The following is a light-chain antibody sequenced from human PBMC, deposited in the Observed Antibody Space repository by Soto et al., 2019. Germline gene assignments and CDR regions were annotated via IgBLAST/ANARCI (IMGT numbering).Light chain of an antibody. Sequence: DIQMTQSPSSLSASVGDRGTITCRASQSISIYLNWYQQKPGKAPKLLMYAASSLQSGVPSRFGGSGSGTDFTLTISSLQPEDFATYYCQQSYSTPRTFGQGTKVEIK. J-gene: IGKJ1*01. V-gene: IGKV1-39*01. CDR2: AAS. CDR1: QSISIY. CDR3: QQSYSTPRT.